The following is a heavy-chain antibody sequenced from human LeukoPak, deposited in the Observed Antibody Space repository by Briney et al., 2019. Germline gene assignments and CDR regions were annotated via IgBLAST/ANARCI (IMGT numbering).Heavy chain of an antibody. Sequence: PSETLSLTCTVSGGSISSYYWSWIRQPAGKGLEWIGRIYTSGSTNYNPSLKSRVTMSVDTSKNQFSLKVSSVTAADTAVYYCARLHSMASGATKRDYWGQGTLVTVSS. J-gene: IGHJ4*02. CDR1: GGSISSYY. CDR2: IYTSGST. CDR3: ARLHSMASGATKRDY. V-gene: IGHV4-4*07. D-gene: IGHD1-26*01.